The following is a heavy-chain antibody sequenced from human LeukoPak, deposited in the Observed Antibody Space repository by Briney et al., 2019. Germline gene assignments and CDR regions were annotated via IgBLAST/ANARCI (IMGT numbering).Heavy chain of an antibody. J-gene: IGHJ6*04. CDR1: GGSISGSY. CDR2: IYWTGST. CDR3: ARGPPLDV. Sequence: SETLSLTCTVSGGSISGSYWCWIRQPPGKGLEWIGYIYWTGSTNYNPSLKSRVTISVDTSKNQFSLKLSSVTAADTAVYYCARGPPLDVWGKGTTVTVSS. V-gene: IGHV4-59*12.